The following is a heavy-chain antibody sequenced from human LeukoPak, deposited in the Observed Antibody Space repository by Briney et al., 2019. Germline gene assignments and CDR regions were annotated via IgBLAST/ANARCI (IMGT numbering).Heavy chain of an antibody. D-gene: IGHD1-26*01. CDR1: GYTFTGYY. V-gene: IGHV1-2*06. CDR2: INPNSGGT. Sequence: GASVKVSCKASGYTFTGYYMHWVRQAPGQGLEWMGRINPNSGGTNYAQKFQGRVTMTRDTSISTAYMELSRLRSDDTAVYYCARYSGSYSGFDYWGQGTLVTVSS. J-gene: IGHJ4*02. CDR3: ARYSGSYSGFDY.